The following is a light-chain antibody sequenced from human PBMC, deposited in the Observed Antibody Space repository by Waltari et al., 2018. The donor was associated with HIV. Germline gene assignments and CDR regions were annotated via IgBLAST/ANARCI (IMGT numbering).Light chain of an antibody. Sequence: SFELTQAPSVSVSPGQTARITCSGDALAKPDSYWYQQKPGQAPVVVIYKDTERPSGIPERFSGSSSGTTVTLTIRGVQAEDEADYFCQSADTSGTRVFGPGTKVTVL. J-gene: IGLJ1*01. V-gene: IGLV3-25*03. CDR2: KDT. CDR1: ALAKPD. CDR3: QSADTSGTRV.